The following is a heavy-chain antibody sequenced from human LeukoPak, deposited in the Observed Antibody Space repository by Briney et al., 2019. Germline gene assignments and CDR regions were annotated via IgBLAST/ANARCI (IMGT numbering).Heavy chain of an antibody. CDR2: INHSGST. Sequence: KPSETLSLTCAVYGGSFSGYYWSWIRQPPGKGLEWIGEINHSGSTNYNPSLKSRVTISVDPSKNQFSLTLSSVTDADTAVYYCARGYYDILTGPAGWFDPWGQGTLVTVSS. CDR1: GGSFSGYY. V-gene: IGHV4-34*01. D-gene: IGHD3-9*01. J-gene: IGHJ5*02. CDR3: ARGYYDILTGPAGWFDP.